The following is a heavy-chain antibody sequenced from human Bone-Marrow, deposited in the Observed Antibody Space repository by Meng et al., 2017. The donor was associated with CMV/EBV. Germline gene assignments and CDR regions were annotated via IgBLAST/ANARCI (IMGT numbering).Heavy chain of an antibody. J-gene: IGHJ4*02. CDR3: ARGTLRRSDS. V-gene: IGHV3-20*04. CDR2: INWNGGST. D-gene: IGHD3-3*01. Sequence: GESLKISCAASGFTFDDYGMSWVRQAPGKGLEWVSGINWNGGSTGYADSVKGRFTTSRDNAKNSLYLQMNSLRVEDTAVYYCARGTLRRSDSWGQGTLVTVSS. CDR1: GFTFDDYG.